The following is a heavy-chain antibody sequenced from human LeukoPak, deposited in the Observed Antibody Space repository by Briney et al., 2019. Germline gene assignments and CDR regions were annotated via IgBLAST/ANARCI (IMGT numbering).Heavy chain of an antibody. Sequence: GGSLRLSCAASGFTFSSYAMHWVRQAPGKGLEWVAVISYDGSDKYYADSVKGRFTISRDNSKNTLYLQMNSLRAEDTAVYYCARDAHFNDFHAGMDVWGQGTTVTVSS. V-gene: IGHV3-30-3*01. J-gene: IGHJ6*02. CDR1: GFTFSSYA. D-gene: IGHD3-3*01. CDR3: ARDAHFNDFHAGMDV. CDR2: ISYDGSDK.